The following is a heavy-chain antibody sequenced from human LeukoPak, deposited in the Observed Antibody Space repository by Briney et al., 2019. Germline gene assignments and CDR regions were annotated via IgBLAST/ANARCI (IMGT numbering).Heavy chain of an antibody. CDR1: GYTFTSYG. CDR3: AREYHYDSSGYPGYYFDY. Sequence: ASVKSSCKASGYTFTSYGISWVRQAPGQALEWMGWISAYNGNTNYAQKLQGRVTMTTDTSTSTAYMELRSLRSDDTAVYYCAREYHYDSSGYPGYYFDYWGQGTLVTVSS. D-gene: IGHD3-22*01. CDR2: ISAYNGNT. V-gene: IGHV1-18*01. J-gene: IGHJ4*02.